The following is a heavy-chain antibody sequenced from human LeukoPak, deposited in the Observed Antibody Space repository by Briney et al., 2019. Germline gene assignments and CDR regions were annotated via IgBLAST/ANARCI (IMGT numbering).Heavy chain of an antibody. V-gene: IGHV1-2*02. J-gene: IGHJ4*02. D-gene: IGHD3-22*01. CDR1: GYTFTGYY. CDR3: ARTYDSSGYYN. Sequence: ASVKVSCKASGYTFTGYYMHWVRQAPGQGLEWMGWINPNSGGTNYARKFQGRVTMTRDTSISTAYMELSRLRSDDTAVYYCARTYDSSGYYNWGQGTLVTVSS. CDR2: INPNSGGT.